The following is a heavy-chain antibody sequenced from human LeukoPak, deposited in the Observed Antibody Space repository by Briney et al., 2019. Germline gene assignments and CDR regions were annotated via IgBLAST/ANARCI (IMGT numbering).Heavy chain of an antibody. CDR3: AKWGQYCSGGSCYSDAFDI. CDR2: ISYDGSNK. J-gene: IGHJ3*02. Sequence: PGGSLRLSCAASGFTFSSYGMHWVRQAPGKGLEWVAVISYDGSNKYYADSVKGRFTISRDNSKNTLYLQMNSLRAEDTAVYYCAKWGQYCSGGSCYSDAFDIWGQGTMVTVSS. CDR1: GFTFSSYG. V-gene: IGHV3-30*18. D-gene: IGHD2-15*01.